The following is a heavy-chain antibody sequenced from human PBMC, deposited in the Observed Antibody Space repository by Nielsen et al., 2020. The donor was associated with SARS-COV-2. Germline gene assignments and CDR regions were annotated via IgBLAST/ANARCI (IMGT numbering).Heavy chain of an antibody. D-gene: IGHD3-3*01. Sequence: GKSLKISCAASGFTFSSYSMNWVRQAPGKGLEWVSSISSSSSYIYYADSVKGRFTISRDNAKNSLYLQMNSLRAEDTAVYYCARDRFLEWLLFPNWFDPWGQGTLVTVSS. CDR2: ISSSSSYI. CDR3: ARDRFLEWLLFPNWFDP. V-gene: IGHV3-21*01. CDR1: GFTFSSYS. J-gene: IGHJ5*02.